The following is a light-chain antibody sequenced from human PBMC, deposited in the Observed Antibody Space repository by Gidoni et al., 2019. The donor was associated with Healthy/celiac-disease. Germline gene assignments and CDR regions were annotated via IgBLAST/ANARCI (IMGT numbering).Light chain of an antibody. J-gene: IGKJ1*01. V-gene: IGKV3-20*01. CDR1: QSVSSSY. CDR2: GSS. CDR3: QQYGSSPPGMT. Sequence: EIVLTQSPGTLSLSPGERATLSCRASQSVSSSYLAWYQQKPGQAPRLLSYGSSSRATGIPYRFSGSGSGTDFTLTIIRLEPEDFAVYYCQQYGSSPPGMTFGQGTKVEIK.